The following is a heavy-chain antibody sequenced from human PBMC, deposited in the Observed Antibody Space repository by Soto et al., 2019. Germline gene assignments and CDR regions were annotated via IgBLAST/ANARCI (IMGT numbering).Heavy chain of an antibody. CDR1: GGTFSSYA. V-gene: IGHV1-69*12. D-gene: IGHD2-15*01. J-gene: IGHJ6*02. CDR2: IIPIFGTA. Sequence: QVQLVQSGAEVKKPGSSVKVSCKASGGTFSSYAISWVRQAPGQGLEWMGGIIPIFGTANYAQKFQGRVKSTADESTSTAYMELSSLRYEDTAVYYCARHPGGRGYYYGMDVWGQGTTVTVSS. CDR3: ARHPGGRGYYYGMDV.